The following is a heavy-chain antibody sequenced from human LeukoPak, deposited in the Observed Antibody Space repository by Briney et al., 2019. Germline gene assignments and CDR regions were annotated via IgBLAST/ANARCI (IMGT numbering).Heavy chain of an antibody. Sequence: GGSLRLSCAASGFTFNSYPMNWVRQAPGKGLEWVSSISSSSSYRYYADSVKGRFTISRDNAKNSLYLQMNSLRAEDTAVYYCAREGYSPRDGYNFNFDYWGQGTLVTVSS. CDR3: AREGYSPRDGYNFNFDY. V-gene: IGHV3-21*01. CDR1: GFTFNSYP. J-gene: IGHJ4*02. CDR2: ISSSSSYR. D-gene: IGHD5-24*01.